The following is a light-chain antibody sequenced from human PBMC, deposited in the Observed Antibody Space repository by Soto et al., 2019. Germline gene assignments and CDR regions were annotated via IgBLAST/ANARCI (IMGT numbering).Light chain of an antibody. CDR1: QSVSTW. CDR3: QQYNSWT. J-gene: IGKJ1*01. V-gene: IGKV1-5*03. CDR2: KAS. Sequence: DIQMTQSPSPLSASVGDRVTITCRASQSVSTWLAWYQQKPGKAPKLLIYKASNLESGVPSRFTGSGSGTEFTLTISSLQPDDFATYYCQQYNSWTFGQGTKVDIK.